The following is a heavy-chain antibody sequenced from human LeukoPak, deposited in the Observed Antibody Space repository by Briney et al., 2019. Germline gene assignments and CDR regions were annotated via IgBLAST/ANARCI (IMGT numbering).Heavy chain of an antibody. CDR1: GFTFSSYW. CDR2: INSDGSST. D-gene: IGHD2-15*01. Sequence: PGGSLRLSCAASGFTFSSYWMHWVRHAPGKGLVWVSRINSDGSSTTYADSVKGRFTISRDNAKNTLYLQMNSLRAEDTAVYYCARDKEVVAVNWFDPWGQGTLVTVSS. J-gene: IGHJ5*02. CDR3: ARDKEVVAVNWFDP. V-gene: IGHV3-74*01.